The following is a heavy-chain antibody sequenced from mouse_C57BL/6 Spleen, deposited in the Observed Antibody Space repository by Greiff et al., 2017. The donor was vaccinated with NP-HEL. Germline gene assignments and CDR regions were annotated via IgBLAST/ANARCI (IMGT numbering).Heavy chain of an antibody. D-gene: IGHD3-3*01. CDR1: GYAFTNYL. CDR2: INPGSGGT. J-gene: IGHJ3*01. CDR3: ARGGLLGVFAY. V-gene: IGHV1-54*01. Sequence: QVQLQQSGAELVRPGTSVKVSCKASGYAFTNYLIEWVKQRPGQGLEWIGVINPGSGGTNYNEKFKGKATLTADKSSSTAYMQLSSLTSEDSAVYFRARGGLLGVFAYWGQGTLVTVSA.